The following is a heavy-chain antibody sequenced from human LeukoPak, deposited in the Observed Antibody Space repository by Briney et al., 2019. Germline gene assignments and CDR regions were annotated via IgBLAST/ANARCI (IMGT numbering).Heavy chain of an antibody. CDR1: GYTFTSYY. Sequence: ASVKVSCKASGYTFTSYYMHWVRQAPGQGLEWMGIINPSGGSTSYAQEFQGRVTMTRDTSTSTVYMELSSLRSEDTAVYYCARADLWFGPKGYWGQGTLVTVSS. V-gene: IGHV1-46*01. CDR2: INPSGGST. CDR3: ARADLWFGPKGY. D-gene: IGHD3-10*01. J-gene: IGHJ4*02.